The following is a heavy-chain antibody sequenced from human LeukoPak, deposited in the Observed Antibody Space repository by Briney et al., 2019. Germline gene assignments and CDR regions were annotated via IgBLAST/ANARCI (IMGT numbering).Heavy chain of an antibody. CDR3: VPIFAAKRIRESIAAAG. D-gene: IGHD6-13*01. V-gene: IGHV3-7*01. CDR2: IKEDGSEK. Sequence: TGGSLRLSCAASGFTFSDYWMSWVRQAPGKGLEWVANIKEDGSEKYYADSVKGRFTISRDNAKNSLYLQMNSLRAEDTAVYYCVPIFAAKRIRESIAAAGWGQGTLVTVSS. CDR1: GFTFSDYW. J-gene: IGHJ4*02.